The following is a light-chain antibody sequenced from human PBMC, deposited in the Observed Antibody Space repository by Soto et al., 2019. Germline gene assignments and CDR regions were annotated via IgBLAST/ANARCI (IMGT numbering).Light chain of an antibody. V-gene: IGLV2-14*01. CDR1: SSDVGGYDY. Sequence: QSALTQPASVSGSPGQSITISCTGSSSDVGGYDYVSWYQQHPGKPPKLMIYDVSNRPSGVSDRFSGSKSGNTASLTISGLQAEGEAEYCCSSYTSSSTPRVFGTGTKLTVL. CDR3: SSYTSSSTPRV. J-gene: IGLJ1*01. CDR2: DVS.